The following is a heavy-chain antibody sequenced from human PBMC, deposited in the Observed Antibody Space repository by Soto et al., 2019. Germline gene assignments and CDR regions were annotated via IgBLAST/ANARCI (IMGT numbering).Heavy chain of an antibody. D-gene: IGHD3-22*01. J-gene: IGHJ5*02. CDR1: GGSISSYY. CDR2: IYTSGST. V-gene: IGHV4-4*07. Sequence: SETLSLTCTVSGGSISSYYWSWIRQPAGKGLEWIGRIYTSGSTNYNPSLKSRVTMSVDTSKNQFSLKLSSVTAADTAVYYCARDRSDYYDSSEFDPCGQGTLVTVSP. CDR3: ARDRSDYYDSSEFDP.